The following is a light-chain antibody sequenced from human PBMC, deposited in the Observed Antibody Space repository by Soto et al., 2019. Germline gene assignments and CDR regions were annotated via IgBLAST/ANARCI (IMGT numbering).Light chain of an antibody. V-gene: IGKV3-15*01. CDR2: GAS. Sequence: EIVMTQSPATLSVSPGERATLACRASQSVSSNVDWDQQKPGQAPRLLIYGASTRATGIPARFSGSGAGTEFTLTISSLQSEDFAVYYCQQYNNWPKTFGQGTKVDIK. CDR1: QSVSSN. CDR3: QQYNNWPKT. J-gene: IGKJ1*01.